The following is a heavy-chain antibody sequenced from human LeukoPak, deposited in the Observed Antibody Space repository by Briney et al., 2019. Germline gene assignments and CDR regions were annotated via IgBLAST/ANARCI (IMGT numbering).Heavy chain of an antibody. V-gene: IGHV1-69*04. J-gene: IGHJ4*02. CDR1: GGTFSSYA. CDR2: IIPIFGIA. CDR3: ARDSASSSGWFDY. Sequence: SVKVSCKASGGTFSSYAISWVRQAPGQGLEWMGRIIPIFGIANYAQKFQGRVTITADKSTSTAYMELSSLRSEDTAVYYCARDSASSSGWFDYWGQGTLVTVSP. D-gene: IGHD6-19*01.